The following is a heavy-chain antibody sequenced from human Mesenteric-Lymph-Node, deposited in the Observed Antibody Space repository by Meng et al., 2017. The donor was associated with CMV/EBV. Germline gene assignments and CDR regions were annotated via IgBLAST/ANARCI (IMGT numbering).Heavy chain of an antibody. J-gene: IGHJ4*02. CDR3: ARDGDYYDSSGYNPFDY. Sequence: QLQLQESGPGLVKPSETLSLTCTVSGCSISSSSYYWGWIRQPPGKGLEWIGSTYYSGSTYYNPSLKSRVTISVDTSKNQFSLKLSSVTAADAAVYYCARDGDYYDSSGYNPFDYWGQGTLVTVSS. V-gene: IGHV4-39*07. D-gene: IGHD3-22*01. CDR2: TYYSGST. CDR1: GCSISSSSYY.